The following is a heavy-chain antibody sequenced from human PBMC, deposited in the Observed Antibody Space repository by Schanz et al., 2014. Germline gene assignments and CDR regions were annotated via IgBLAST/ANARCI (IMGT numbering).Heavy chain of an antibody. Sequence: EVKMVESGGGLVKPGGSLRLSCAASGFNFSSYSMNWVRQAPGKGLEWVSYISGSSRTIYYADSMKGRFTVSRDNAENALYLQMNSLRAEDTAVYYCAKDAENTAMITDYFDYWGQGTLVTVSS. CDR3: AKDAENTAMITDYFDY. CDR1: GFNFSSYS. J-gene: IGHJ4*02. CDR2: ISGSSRTI. V-gene: IGHV3-48*01. D-gene: IGHD5-18*01.